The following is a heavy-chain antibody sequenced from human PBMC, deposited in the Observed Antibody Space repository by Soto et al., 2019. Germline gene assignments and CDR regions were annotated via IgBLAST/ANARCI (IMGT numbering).Heavy chain of an antibody. CDR2: ISSSSSYT. D-gene: IGHD3-3*01. CDR3: ATQYDFWSGYYLDY. Sequence: GGSLRLSCAASGFTFSDYYMSWIRQAPGKGLEWVSYISSSSSYTNYADSVKGRFTISRDNAKNSLYLQMNSLRAEDTAVYYCATQYDFWSGYYLDYWGQGTLVTAPQ. V-gene: IGHV3-11*06. CDR1: GFTFSDYY. J-gene: IGHJ4*02.